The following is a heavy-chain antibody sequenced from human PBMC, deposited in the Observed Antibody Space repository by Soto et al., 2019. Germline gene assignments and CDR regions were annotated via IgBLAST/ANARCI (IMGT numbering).Heavy chain of an antibody. CDR1: GFTFSSYS. CDR2: ISSSSSSTI. J-gene: IGHJ6*02. CDR3: ARDSYDSSGYPLGMDV. D-gene: IGHD3-22*01. Sequence: GGSLRLSCAASGFTFSSYSMNWVRQAPGKGLEWVSYISSSSSSTIYYADSVRGRFTISRDNAKNSLYLQMNSLRAEDTAVYYCARDSYDSSGYPLGMDVWGQGTTVTVSS. V-gene: IGHV3-48*01.